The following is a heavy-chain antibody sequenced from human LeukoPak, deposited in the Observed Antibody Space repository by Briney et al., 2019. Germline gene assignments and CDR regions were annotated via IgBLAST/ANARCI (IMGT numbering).Heavy chain of an antibody. D-gene: IGHD3-10*01. V-gene: IGHV4-59*01. CDR1: GGSFSGYY. CDR2: IYYSGST. CDR3: ARVGFTMVRGVYDY. Sequence: PSETLSLTCAVYGGSFSGYYWSWIRQPPGKGLEWIGYIYYSGSTNYNPSLKSRVTISVDTSKNQFSLKLSSVTAADTAVYYCARVGFTMVRGVYDYWGQGTLVTVSS. J-gene: IGHJ4*02.